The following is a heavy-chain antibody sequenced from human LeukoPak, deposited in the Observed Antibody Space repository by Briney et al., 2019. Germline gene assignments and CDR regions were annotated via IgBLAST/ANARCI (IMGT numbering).Heavy chain of an antibody. Sequence: GGSLRLSCAASGFSFSVSGMNWVRQAPGKGLEWVAYISSSSSNINYADSVRGRFTISRDNARNSLYLHMDSLRVEDMAVYYCARGGAARPDYWGQGTPVTVSS. CDR1: GFSFSVSG. CDR3: ARGGAARPDY. D-gene: IGHD6-6*01. J-gene: IGHJ4*02. V-gene: IGHV3-21*01. CDR2: ISSSSSNI.